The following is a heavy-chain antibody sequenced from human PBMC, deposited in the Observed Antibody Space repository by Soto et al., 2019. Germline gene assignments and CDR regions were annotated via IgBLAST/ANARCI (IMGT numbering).Heavy chain of an antibody. V-gene: IGHV1-69*08. D-gene: IGHD4-17*01. Sequence: QVQLVQSGAEVKKPGSSVKVSCKASGGTFSSYTISWVRQAPGQGLEWMGSIIPILGTANYAQKFQGRVTITADKPTSTANTELSSVRSEDTAVYYCPRGAYGDYVYDCYFDLWGGGTLVTVSS. J-gene: IGHJ2*01. CDR3: PRGAYGDYVYDCYFDL. CDR2: IIPILGTA. CDR1: GGTFSSYT.